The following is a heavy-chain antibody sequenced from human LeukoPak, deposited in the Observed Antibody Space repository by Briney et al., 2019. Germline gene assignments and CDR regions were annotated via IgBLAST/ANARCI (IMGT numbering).Heavy chain of an antibody. Sequence: GGSLRLSRAASGFTFSSYAMSWVRQAPARGREWVASHRGNGETFYADSVKGRCTLSRDVSRNTVYLQLNNLSVEDTAVYYCAKASWVSSDDAVWWGQGTLVTVSS. D-gene: IGHD3-3*01. CDR1: GFTFSSYA. V-gene: IGHV3-23*01. CDR3: AKASWVSSDDAVW. J-gene: IGHJ4*02. CDR2: HRGNGET.